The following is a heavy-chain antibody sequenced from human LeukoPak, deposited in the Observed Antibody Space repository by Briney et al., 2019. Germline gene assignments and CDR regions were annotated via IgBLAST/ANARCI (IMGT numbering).Heavy chain of an antibody. CDR1: GFTVSSNY. Sequence: GGSLRLSCAASGFTVSSNYMSWVRQAPGRGLEWVSVIYSGGNTYYADSVKGRFTISRDNSKNTLYLQMNSLRAEDTAVYYCAKSPTMIVVVKYFDYWGQGTLVTVSS. D-gene: IGHD3-22*01. V-gene: IGHV3-66*01. CDR3: AKSPTMIVVVKYFDY. J-gene: IGHJ4*02. CDR2: IYSGGNT.